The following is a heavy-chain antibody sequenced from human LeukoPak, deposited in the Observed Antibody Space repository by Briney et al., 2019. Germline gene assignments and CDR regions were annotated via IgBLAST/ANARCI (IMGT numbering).Heavy chain of an antibody. V-gene: IGHV3-23*01. CDR3: ATSSWYGNY. CDR2: ISGSGGST. D-gene: IGHD6-13*01. CDR1: GFTFINYS. Sequence: PGGSLRLSCAASGFTFINYSMNWVRQAPGKGLEWVSAISGSGGSTYYADSVKGRFTISRDNSKNTLYLQMNSLRAEDTAVYYCATSSWYGNYWGQGTLVTVSS. J-gene: IGHJ4*02.